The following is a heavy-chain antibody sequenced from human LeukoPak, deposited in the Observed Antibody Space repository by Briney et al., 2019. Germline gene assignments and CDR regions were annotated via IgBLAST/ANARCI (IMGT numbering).Heavy chain of an antibody. CDR1: GYTFTGYY. D-gene: IGHD6-13*01. V-gene: IGHV1-69*13. Sequence: GASVKVSCKASGYTFTGYYMHWVRQAPGQGLEWMGGSIPIFGTANYAQKFQGRVTITADESTSTAYMELISMRSEDTAVYYCARDTGYSSSWYEGNWFDPWGQGTLVTVSS. CDR2: SIPIFGTA. J-gene: IGHJ5*02. CDR3: ARDTGYSSSWYEGNWFDP.